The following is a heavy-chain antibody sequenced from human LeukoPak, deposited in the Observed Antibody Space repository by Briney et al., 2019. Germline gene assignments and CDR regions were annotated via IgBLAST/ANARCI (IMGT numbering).Heavy chain of an antibody. Sequence: GGSLRLSCAASGFIFSSYSMKWVRQAPGKGLAWVANINQDESSKYYEDSVKGRFTISRDNADNSLYLQMNSLRAEDTAVYYCARAPGYRSFLDYWGQGTLVTVSS. CDR1: GFIFSSYS. D-gene: IGHD6-13*01. CDR2: INQDESSK. V-gene: IGHV3-7*01. J-gene: IGHJ4*02. CDR3: ARAPGYRSFLDY.